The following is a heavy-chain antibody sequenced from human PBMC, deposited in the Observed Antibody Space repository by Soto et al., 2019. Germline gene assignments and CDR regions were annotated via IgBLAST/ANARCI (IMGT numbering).Heavy chain of an antibody. CDR3: ASGTNGAFFVY. V-gene: IGHV3-11*01. CDR1: GFTFSDYY. CDR2: ISSRSSTI. Sequence: XXSLRLSFAASGFTFSDYYMSWIPQAPGKGLEWVSYISSRSSTIFYADSVKGRFTISRDNVKNSLYLQMNSLRAEDTAVYYCASGTNGAFFVYWGQGILVTVSS. D-gene: IGHD2-8*01. J-gene: IGHJ4*02.